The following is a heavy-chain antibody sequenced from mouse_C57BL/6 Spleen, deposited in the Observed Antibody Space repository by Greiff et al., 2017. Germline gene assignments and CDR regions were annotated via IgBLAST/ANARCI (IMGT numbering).Heavy chain of an antibody. D-gene: IGHD2-3*01. CDR1: GYTFTSYW. CDR2: IHPNSGST. Sequence: VQLQQPGAELVKPGASVKLSCKASGYTFTSYWMHWVKQRPGQGLERIGMIHPNSGSTNYNEKFKSKATLTVDKSSSTAYMQLSSLTSEDSAVYYCARGAYDGFYWGQGTLVTVSA. CDR3: ARGAYDGFY. J-gene: IGHJ3*01. V-gene: IGHV1-64*01.